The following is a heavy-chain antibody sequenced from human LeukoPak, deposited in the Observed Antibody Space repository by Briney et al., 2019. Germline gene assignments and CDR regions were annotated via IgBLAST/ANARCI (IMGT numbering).Heavy chain of an antibody. CDR3: ARVGSLRIQLWSPSDY. D-gene: IGHD5-18*01. V-gene: IGHV3-21*01. J-gene: IGHJ4*02. CDR2: ISSSSSYI. CDR1: GFTFRNYA. Sequence: PGGSLRLSCAASGFTFRNYAMSWVRQAPGKGLEWVSSISSSSSYIYYADSVKGRFTISRDNAKNSLYLQMNSLRAEDTAVYYCARVGSLRIQLWSPSDYWGQGTLVTVSS.